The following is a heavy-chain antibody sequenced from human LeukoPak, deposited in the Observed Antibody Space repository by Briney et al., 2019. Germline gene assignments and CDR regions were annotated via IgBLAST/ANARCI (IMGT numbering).Heavy chain of an antibody. CDR2: IWHDESNK. D-gene: IGHD4-23*01. CDR1: GFTFSSYG. J-gene: IGHJ4*02. CDR3: AKGFRYGGSSLDY. V-gene: IGHV3-33*06. Sequence: GGSLRLSCAASGFTFSSYGMHWVRQAPGKGLEWVAVIWHDESNKYYADSVKGRFTISRDNSKNTLYLQMHSLRAEDTAVYYCAKGFRYGGSSLDYWGQGTLVTVSS.